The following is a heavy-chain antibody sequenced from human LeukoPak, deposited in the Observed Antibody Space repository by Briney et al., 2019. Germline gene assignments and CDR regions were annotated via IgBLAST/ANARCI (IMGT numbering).Heavy chain of an antibody. D-gene: IGHD3-22*01. Sequence: TGGSLRLSCVLSGFTFTSAPMNWVRQAPGKGLEWVSTSGTDGDTYYADSVKGRFTISRDNSKNTVHLQMTSLRVEDTAVYYCATKTPGNYPYDYWGQGTLVIVS. CDR3: ATKTPGNYPYDY. CDR2: SGTDGDT. CDR1: GFTFTSAP. V-gene: IGHV3-23*01. J-gene: IGHJ4*02.